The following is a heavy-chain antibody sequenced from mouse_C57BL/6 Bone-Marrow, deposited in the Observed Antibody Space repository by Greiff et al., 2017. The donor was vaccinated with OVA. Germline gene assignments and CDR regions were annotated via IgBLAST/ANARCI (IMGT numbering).Heavy chain of an antibody. CDR3: AREGGLRRFDY. J-gene: IGHJ2*01. CDR2: IYPRSGNT. D-gene: IGHD2-2*01. CDR1: GYTFTSYG. Sequence: QVQLKESGAELARPGASVKLSCKASGYTFTSYGISWVKQRTGQGLEWIGEIYPRSGNTYYNEKFKGKATLTADKSSSTAYMELRSLTSEDSAVYFCAREGGLRRFDYWGQGTTLTVSS. V-gene: IGHV1-81*01.